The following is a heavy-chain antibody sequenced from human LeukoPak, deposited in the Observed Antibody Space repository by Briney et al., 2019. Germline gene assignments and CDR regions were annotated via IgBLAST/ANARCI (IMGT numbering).Heavy chain of an antibody. D-gene: IGHD6-19*01. CDR1: GFTFSSHS. V-gene: IGHV3-48*01. Sequence: GGSLRLSCAASGFTFSSHSMNWVRQAPGKGLEWVSYISSSGSTIYYADSVKGRFSISRDNAKNSLHLQMNSLRIEDTAVYYCARGTVAGKAPYWGQGTLVTVSS. CDR2: ISSSGSTI. CDR3: ARGTVAGKAPY. J-gene: IGHJ4*02.